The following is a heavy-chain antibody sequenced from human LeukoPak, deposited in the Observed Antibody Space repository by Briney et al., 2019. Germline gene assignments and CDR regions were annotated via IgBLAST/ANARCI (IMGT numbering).Heavy chain of an antibody. V-gene: IGHV1-2*02. Sequence: ASVKVSCXASGYTFTGYYMHWVRQAPGQGLEWMGWINPNSGGTNYAQKFQGRVTMTRDTSISTAYMELSGLRSDDTAVYYCARELYYDSSGSYRTAYYYYMDVWGKGTTVTVSS. CDR1: GYTFTGYY. CDR3: ARELYYDSSGSYRTAYYYYMDV. J-gene: IGHJ6*03. D-gene: IGHD3-22*01. CDR2: INPNSGGT.